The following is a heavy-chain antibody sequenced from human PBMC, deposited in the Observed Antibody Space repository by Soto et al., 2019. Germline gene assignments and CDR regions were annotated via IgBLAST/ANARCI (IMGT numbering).Heavy chain of an antibody. CDR1: GGSIYRSGYY. D-gene: IGHD2-15*01. V-gene: IGHV4-39*01. J-gene: IGHJ4*02. CDR3: GKVLVGATGHTDSDS. Sequence: DTLSLTCTVSGGSIYRSGYYWGWIRQPPGRGLEWIGNIDYNGVTYSNPSLKSRVTISRDTSKNQFSLKLTSVTAADTALYYCGKVLVGATGHTDSDSWGPGTLVTAPQ. CDR2: IDYNGVT.